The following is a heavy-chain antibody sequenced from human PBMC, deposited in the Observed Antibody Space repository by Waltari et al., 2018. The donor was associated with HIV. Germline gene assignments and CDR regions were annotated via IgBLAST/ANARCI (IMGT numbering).Heavy chain of an antibody. D-gene: IGHD3-22*01. J-gene: IGHJ6*02. CDR2: IRSKAYGGTT. Sequence: EVQLVESGGGLVQPGRSLRLSCTASGFTFGDYAMSWFRQAPGMGLEGVGFIRSKAYGGTTEYAASVKGRFTISRDDSKSIAYLQMNSLKTEDTAVYYCTRDRRYYYDSSGFPYGMDVWGQGTTVTVSS. CDR1: GFTFGDYA. V-gene: IGHV3-49*03. CDR3: TRDRRYYYDSSGFPYGMDV.